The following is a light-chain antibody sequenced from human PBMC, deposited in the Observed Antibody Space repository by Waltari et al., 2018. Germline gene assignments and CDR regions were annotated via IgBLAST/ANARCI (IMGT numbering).Light chain of an antibody. Sequence: QPALTQPPSASGSPGQSVTISCTGTSSDVGGYNYVSWYQQHPVKAPKLMIYEVSQRPSGVPDRFSGSKSGDTASLTVSGLQAEDEADYYCSSFAGTNNFVVFGGGTKLTV. CDR2: EVS. J-gene: IGLJ2*01. CDR3: SSFAGTNNFVV. V-gene: IGLV2-8*01. CDR1: SSDVGGYNY.